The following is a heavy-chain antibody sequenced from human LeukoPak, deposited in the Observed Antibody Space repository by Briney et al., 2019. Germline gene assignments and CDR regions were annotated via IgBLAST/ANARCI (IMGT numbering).Heavy chain of an antibody. D-gene: IGHD6-25*01. Sequence: GGSLRLSCAASGFTFSSYAMSWVRQAPGKGLEWVSAIDTDGDTYYPGSVKGRFTISRDNAKSSLYLQMNSLRAEDTAVYYCARDRGATSSVSYMDVWGQGTLVTVSS. CDR2: IDTDGDT. CDR3: ARDRGATSSVSYMDV. V-gene: IGHV3-23*01. J-gene: IGHJ4*02. CDR1: GFTFSSYA.